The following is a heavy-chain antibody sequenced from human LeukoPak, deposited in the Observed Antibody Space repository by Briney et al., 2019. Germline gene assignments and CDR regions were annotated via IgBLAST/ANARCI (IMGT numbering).Heavy chain of an antibody. Sequence: SETLSLTCAVYGGSFSGYYWSWIRQPPGKGLEWIGEIFHSGNTKYNPSLKSRVTISVDTSKHQFSLNLTSVTAADTAVYYCARFGSSTWYKGAFDIWGQGTMVTVAS. J-gene: IGHJ3*02. D-gene: IGHD1-1*01. CDR2: IFHSGNT. V-gene: IGHV4-34*12. CDR1: GGSFSGYY. CDR3: ARFGSSTWYKGAFDI.